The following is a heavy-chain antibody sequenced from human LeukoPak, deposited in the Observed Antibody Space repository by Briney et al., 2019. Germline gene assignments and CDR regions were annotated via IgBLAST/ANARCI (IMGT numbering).Heavy chain of an antibody. CDR3: ARSRSGENAFDI. D-gene: IGHD3-10*01. Sequence: GGSLRLSCAASGFTFSSYDMHWVRQATGKGLEWVSAIGTAGDTYYPGSVKGRFTISRENAKNSLYLQMNSLRAGDTAVYYCARSRSGENAFDIWGQGTMVTVSS. CDR1: GFTFSSYD. J-gene: IGHJ3*02. V-gene: IGHV3-13*01. CDR2: IGTAGDT.